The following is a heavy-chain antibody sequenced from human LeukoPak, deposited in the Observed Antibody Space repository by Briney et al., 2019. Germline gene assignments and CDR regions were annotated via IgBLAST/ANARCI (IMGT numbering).Heavy chain of an antibody. V-gene: IGHV4-38-2*02. D-gene: IGHD6-19*01. CDR3: ARSSGWYYFDY. CDR1: NYSISIGYY. CDR2: IFHSGST. Sequence: SETLSLTCTVSNYSISIGYYWGWIRQPPGKGPEWIGTIFHSGSTYYNPSLKSRVTISVDTSKNQFSLKLSSVTAADTAVYYCARSSGWYYFDYWGQGTLVTVSS. J-gene: IGHJ4*02.